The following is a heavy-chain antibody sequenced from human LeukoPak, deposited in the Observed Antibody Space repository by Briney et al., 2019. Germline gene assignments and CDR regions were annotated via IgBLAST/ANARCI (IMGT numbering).Heavy chain of an antibody. CDR1: GDSISSSTYF. D-gene: IGHD6-13*01. Sequence: PSETLSLTCTVSGDSISSSTYFWGWIRQPPGKGLEWIGVYHVGTTDYNPSLKSRVTISVDRSKNQMSLKLSSVTAADTAVYYCARCLGFLIGSSWYPDAFDIWGQGTMVTVSS. CDR2: VYHVGTT. J-gene: IGHJ3*02. CDR3: ARCLGFLIGSSWYPDAFDI. V-gene: IGHV4-39*07.